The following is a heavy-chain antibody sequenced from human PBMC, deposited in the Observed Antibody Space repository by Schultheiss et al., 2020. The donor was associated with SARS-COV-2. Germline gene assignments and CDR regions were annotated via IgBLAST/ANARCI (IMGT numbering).Heavy chain of an antibody. J-gene: IGHJ4*02. CDR1: GGSFSGYY. V-gene: IGHV4-59*12. D-gene: IGHD3-22*01. Sequence: SETLSLTCAVYGGSFSGYYWGWIRQPAGKGLEWIGYIYYSGSTYYNPSLKSRVTISVDTSKNQFSLKLSSVTAEDTAVYYCARDPLDYYDSSGTDYWGQGTLVTVSS. CDR3: ARDPLDYYDSSGTDY. CDR2: IYYSGST.